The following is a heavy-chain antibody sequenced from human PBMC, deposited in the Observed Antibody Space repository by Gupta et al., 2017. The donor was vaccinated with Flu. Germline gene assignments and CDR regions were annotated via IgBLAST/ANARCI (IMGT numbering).Heavy chain of an antibody. J-gene: IGHJ4*02. CDR3: AREGYYYDTSGYYSPRKFDF. CDR2: IIPIFGTA. Sequence: LEWMGGIIPIFGTANHDQKFQGRVTMTADKATTTAYMERSGLRSEDTAVYYCAREGYYYDTSGYYSPRKFDFWGQGTLVTVSS. D-gene: IGHD3-22*01. V-gene: IGHV1-69*06.